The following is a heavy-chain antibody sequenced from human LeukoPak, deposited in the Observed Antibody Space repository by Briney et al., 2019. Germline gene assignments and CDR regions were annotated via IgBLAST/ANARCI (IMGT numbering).Heavy chain of an antibody. CDR3: ARDGNSYGLDY. D-gene: IGHD5-18*01. Sequence: GGSLRLSCAASGFTFSSYAMHWVRQAPGKGLEWVAVISYDGSNKYYADSVKGRFTISRDNSKNTLYLQMNSLRAADTAVYYCARDGNSYGLDYWGQRTLVTVSS. CDR2: ISYDGSNK. CDR1: GFTFSSYA. V-gene: IGHV3-30-3*01. J-gene: IGHJ4*02.